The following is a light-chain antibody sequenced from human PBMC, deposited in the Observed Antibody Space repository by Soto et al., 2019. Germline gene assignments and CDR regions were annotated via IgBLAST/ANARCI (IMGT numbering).Light chain of an antibody. Sequence: QSALTQPASVFGSPGQSITFSCTGTSSDVGGYNFVSCYQQHPGKAPKLMIYEVSSRPSGVSNRFSGSKSGNTASLTISGLQPEDEADYYCSSYTPSSTVVFGTGTKLTVL. V-gene: IGLV2-14*03. J-gene: IGLJ1*01. CDR3: SSYTPSSTVV. CDR1: SSDVGGYNF. CDR2: EVS.